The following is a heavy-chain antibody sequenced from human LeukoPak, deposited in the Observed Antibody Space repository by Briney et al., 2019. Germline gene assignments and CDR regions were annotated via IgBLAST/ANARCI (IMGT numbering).Heavy chain of an antibody. CDR1: GYTFTSYG. Sequence: RASVKVSCKASGYTFTSYGISWVRQAPGQGLEWMGWISAYNGNTNYAQKLQGRVTMTTDTSTSTAYMELRSLRSDDTAVYYCAIGATYYYYYYMDVWGKGTTVTVSS. CDR3: AIGATYYYYYYMDV. CDR2: ISAYNGNT. D-gene: IGHD5-12*01. V-gene: IGHV1-18*01. J-gene: IGHJ6*03.